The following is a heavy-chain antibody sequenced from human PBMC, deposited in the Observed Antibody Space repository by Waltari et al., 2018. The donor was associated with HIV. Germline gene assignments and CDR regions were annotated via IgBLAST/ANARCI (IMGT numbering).Heavy chain of an antibody. Sequence: QVQLVESGGGVVQPGRSLRLSCAASGFTFNSYAMHWVRQAPGKGLEWVAVISYDGGNKYSAASVKRRCTISRDNSKNAVYLQMNSLRAEDTAVYYGATGGSGWTPVYWCQGTLVTVSS. CDR3: ATGGSGWTPVY. J-gene: IGHJ4*02. CDR2: ISYDGGNK. CDR1: GFTFNSYA. V-gene: IGHV3-30-3*01. D-gene: IGHD6-19*01.